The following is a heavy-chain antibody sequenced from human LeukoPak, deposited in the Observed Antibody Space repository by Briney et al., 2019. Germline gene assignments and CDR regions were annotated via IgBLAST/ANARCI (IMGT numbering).Heavy chain of an antibody. J-gene: IGHJ4*02. D-gene: IGHD4-17*01. V-gene: IGHV4-59*08. Sequence: SETLSLTCTVSGGSISSYYWSWIRQPPGKGLEWIGYIYYSGSTNYNPSLKGRVTISVDTSKNQFSLKLSSVTAADTAVYYCARTTSPYGDYAYYFDYWGQGTLVTVSS. CDR3: ARTTSPYGDYAYYFDY. CDR2: IYYSGST. CDR1: GGSISSYY.